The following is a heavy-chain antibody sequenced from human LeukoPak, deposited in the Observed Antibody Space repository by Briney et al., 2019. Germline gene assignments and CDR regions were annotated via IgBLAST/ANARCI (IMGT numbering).Heavy chain of an antibody. CDR1: GFTFSSYS. D-gene: IGHD1-1*01. CDR3: ASGELDSLYYFDY. V-gene: IGHV3-48*04. Sequence: PGGSLRLSCAASGFTFSSYSMNWVRQAPGKGLEWVSYISSSSSTIYYADSVKGRFTISRDNAKNSLYLQMNSLRPEDTAVYFCASGELDSLYYFDYWGQGTLVTVSS. CDR2: ISSSSSTI. J-gene: IGHJ4*02.